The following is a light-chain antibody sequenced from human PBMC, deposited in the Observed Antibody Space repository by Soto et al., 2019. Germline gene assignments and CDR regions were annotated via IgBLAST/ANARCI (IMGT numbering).Light chain of an antibody. Sequence: QSALTQPASVSGSPGQSLTISCTGTSSDDGGYNYVSWYQQHPGKAPKLMIYDVSNRPSGVFNRFSGSKSGNTASLTFSGLQAEDEADYYCSSYTSSSTHLFGTGTKVTVL. CDR3: SSYTSSSTHL. CDR1: SSDDGGYNY. V-gene: IGLV2-14*01. CDR2: DVS. J-gene: IGLJ1*01.